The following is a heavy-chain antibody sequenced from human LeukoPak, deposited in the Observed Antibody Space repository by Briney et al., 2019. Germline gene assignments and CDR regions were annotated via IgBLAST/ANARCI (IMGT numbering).Heavy chain of an antibody. CDR2: IYHSGST. V-gene: IGHV4-38-2*02. CDR3: ASPSTIGYSSAWYVLADAFDI. D-gene: IGHD6-19*01. CDR1: GFSISSGYY. Sequence: SETLSLTCTVSGFSISSGYYWDWIRQPPGKGLEWIGSIYHSGSTYYNPSLKSRVTISVDTSKNQFSLKLSSVTAADTAVYYCASPSTIGYSSAWYVLADAFDIWGQGTMVTVSS. J-gene: IGHJ3*02.